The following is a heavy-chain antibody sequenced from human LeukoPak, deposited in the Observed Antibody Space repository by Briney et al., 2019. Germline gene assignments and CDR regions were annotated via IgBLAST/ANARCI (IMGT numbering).Heavy chain of an antibody. J-gene: IGHJ6*02. CDR1: GFTFTNYA. D-gene: IGHD3-16*01. Sequence: GRSLRLSCAASGFTFTNYAMHWVRQAPGKGLEFVSAISTNGRSTYYANSVKGRFTISRDTSKNTLYLQMGSLRAEDMAVYYCARGVGSVVYYYGMDVWGQGTTVTVSS. CDR2: ISTNGRST. V-gene: IGHV3-64*01. CDR3: ARGVGSVVYYYGMDV.